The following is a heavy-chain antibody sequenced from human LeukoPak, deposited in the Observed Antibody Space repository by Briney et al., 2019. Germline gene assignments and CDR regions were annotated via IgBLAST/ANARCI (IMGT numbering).Heavy chain of an antibody. CDR1: GYTFTGYY. Sequence: GASVKVSCKASGYTFTGYYMHWVRQAPGQGLEWMGWINPNSGGTNYAQKFQGRVTMTEDTSTDTAYMELSSLRSEDTAVYYCASSAPDSYGLRNIDYWGQGTLVTVSS. CDR3: ASSAPDSYGLRNIDY. CDR2: INPNSGGT. V-gene: IGHV1-2*02. J-gene: IGHJ4*02. D-gene: IGHD5-18*01.